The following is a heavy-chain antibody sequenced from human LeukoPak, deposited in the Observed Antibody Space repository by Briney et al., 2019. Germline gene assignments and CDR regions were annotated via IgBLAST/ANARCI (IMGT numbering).Heavy chain of an antibody. V-gene: IGHV1-69*05. Sequence: PWASVKVSXKASGGTFSSYAISWVRQAPGQGLEWMGRIIPIFGTANYAQKFQGRVTITTDVSTSTAYMELSSLRSEDTAVYYCARCRIVLIDTAMVNGYFDYWGQGTLVTVSS. CDR3: ARCRIVLIDTAMVNGYFDY. J-gene: IGHJ4*02. CDR2: IIPIFGTA. CDR1: GGTFSSYA. D-gene: IGHD5-18*01.